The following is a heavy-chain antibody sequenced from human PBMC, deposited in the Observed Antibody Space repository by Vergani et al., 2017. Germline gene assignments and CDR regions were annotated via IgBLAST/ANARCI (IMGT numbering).Heavy chain of an antibody. J-gene: IGHJ4*02. D-gene: IGHD2-21*01. CDR3: AKGKKLPGGDCLDY. Sequence: QVQLVESGGGVVQPGRSLRLSCAASGFTFSSYGMHWVRQAPGTGLEWVAVISYDGSNKYYADSVKGRFTISRENSTNTLYLQMNSLRAGDTAVYYCAKGKKLPGGDCLDYWGQGTLVTVSS. V-gene: IGHV3-30*18. CDR1: GFTFSSYG. CDR2: ISYDGSNK.